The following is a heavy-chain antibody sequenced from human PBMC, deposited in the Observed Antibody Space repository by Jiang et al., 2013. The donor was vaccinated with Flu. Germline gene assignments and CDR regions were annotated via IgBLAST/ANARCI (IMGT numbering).Heavy chain of an antibody. CDR3: AREFSVCTGGICYSVFDY. Sequence: EVKKPGSSVKVSCKASAVTFSTYDISWVRQAPGQGLQWMGRIIPELDTANYAQNLQGRVTMTADKSTSTAYMELNSLTSDDTAVYFCAREFSVCTGGICYSVFDYWGQGTLVTVSS. CDR2: IIPELDTA. V-gene: IGHV1-69*04. CDR1: AVTFSTYD. J-gene: IGHJ4*02. D-gene: IGHD2-15*01.